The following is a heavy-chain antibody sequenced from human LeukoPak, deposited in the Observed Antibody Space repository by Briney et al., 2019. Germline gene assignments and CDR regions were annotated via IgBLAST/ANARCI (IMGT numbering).Heavy chain of an antibody. J-gene: IGHJ6*02. V-gene: IGHV1-18*01. CDR2: ISPYNGIT. D-gene: IGHD2-2*01. CDR1: GYTFTNYG. Sequence: DSVKVSCKASGYTFTNYGISWVRQAPGQGLEWMGWISPYNGITYYAQKVQGRVTMTTDTSTSTAYMELRSLRSHDTAVYYCARDPLGYCTSITCLDGMDVWGQGTTVTV. CDR3: ARDPLGYCTSITCLDGMDV.